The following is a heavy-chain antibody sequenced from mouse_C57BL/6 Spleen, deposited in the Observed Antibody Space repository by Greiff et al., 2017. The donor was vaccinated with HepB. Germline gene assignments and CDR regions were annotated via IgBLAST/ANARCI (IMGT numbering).Heavy chain of an antibody. V-gene: IGHV1-5*01. CDR2: IYPGNSDT. D-gene: IGHD2-3*01. Sequence: EVKLVESGTVLARPGASVKMSCKTSGYTFTSYWMHWVKQRPGQGLEWIGAIYPGNSDTSYNQKFKGKAKLTAVTSASTAYMELSSLTNEDSAVYYCTRFPYDGYYYFDYWGQGTTLTVSS. CDR3: TRFPYDGYYYFDY. J-gene: IGHJ2*01. CDR1: GYTFTSYW.